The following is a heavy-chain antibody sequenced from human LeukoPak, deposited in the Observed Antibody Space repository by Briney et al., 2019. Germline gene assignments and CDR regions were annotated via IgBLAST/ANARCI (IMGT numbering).Heavy chain of an antibody. D-gene: IGHD1-26*01. V-gene: IGHV3-23*01. Sequence: GGSLRLSCAASGFTFSSYSMTWVRQAPGKGLEWVSAISGSGYSTYYADSVKGRFTISRDNSKNTLYLQMNGLRAEDTAVYYCAKVSWSSGSYSGGYWGQGTLVTVSS. CDR1: GFTFSSYS. CDR2: ISGSGYST. CDR3: AKVSWSSGSYSGGY. J-gene: IGHJ4*02.